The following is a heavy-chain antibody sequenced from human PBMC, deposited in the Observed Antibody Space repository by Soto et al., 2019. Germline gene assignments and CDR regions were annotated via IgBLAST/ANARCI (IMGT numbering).Heavy chain of an antibody. V-gene: IGHV3-23*01. J-gene: IGHJ6*02. CDR3: AKKGGPPPGYSSGWYPPGIYYYGMDV. CDR2: ISGSGGST. Sequence: GGSLRLSCAASGFTFSSYAMSWVRQAPGKGLEWVSAISGSGGSTYYADSVKGRFTISRDNSKNTLYLQMNSLRAEDTAVYYCAKKGGPPPGYSSGWYPPGIYYYGMDVWGQGTTVTVSS. CDR1: GFTFSSYA. D-gene: IGHD6-19*01.